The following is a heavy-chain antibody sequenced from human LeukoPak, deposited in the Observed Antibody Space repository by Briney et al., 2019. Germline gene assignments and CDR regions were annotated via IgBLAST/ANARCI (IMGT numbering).Heavy chain of an antibody. D-gene: IGHD4-17*01. CDR1: GYTFTGYY. V-gene: IGHV1-2*02. J-gene: IGHJ6*03. CDR2: INPNSGGT. CDR3: AXEDXXGDYRVGYYYYHMDV. Sequence: XSVTVXCKASGYTFTGYYMHWVRQAPGQGLEWMGWINPNSGGTNYAQKFQGRVTMTTDTSTTTAYMELRRLRSDDTAVYYCAXEDXXGDYRVGYYYYHMDVWGKGTTVTV.